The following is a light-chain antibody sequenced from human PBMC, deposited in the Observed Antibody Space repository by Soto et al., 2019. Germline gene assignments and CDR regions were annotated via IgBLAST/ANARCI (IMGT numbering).Light chain of an antibody. CDR2: HAS. Sequence: DIQMTQSPSSLSASVGDRVTITCRASQSISSYLNWYQQKPGKAPKLLIFHASTLQGGVPSKFSGSGSGTEFTLTISSLQPDDFAIYYCQQYNSYPYTFGQGTK. CDR1: QSISSY. CDR3: QQYNSYPYT. J-gene: IGKJ2*01. V-gene: IGKV1-5*01.